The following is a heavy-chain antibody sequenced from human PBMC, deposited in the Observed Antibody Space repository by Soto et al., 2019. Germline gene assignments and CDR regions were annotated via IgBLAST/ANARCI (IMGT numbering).Heavy chain of an antibody. CDR2: ISYDGRDK. Sequence: GGSLRLSCAASGFTFSHYGMHWVRQAPGKGLEWVAVISYDGRDKYYGESVKGRFTISRDNSKNTLYLEMNTLRPDDTGVYYCAKDRGFFNGGMCYGFDYWSQGTLVTVSS. CDR3: AKDRGFFNGGMCYGFDY. CDR1: GFTFSHYG. V-gene: IGHV3-30*18. J-gene: IGHJ4*02. D-gene: IGHD2-15*01.